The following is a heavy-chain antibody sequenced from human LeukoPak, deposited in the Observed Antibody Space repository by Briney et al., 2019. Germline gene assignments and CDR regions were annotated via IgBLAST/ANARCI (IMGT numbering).Heavy chain of an antibody. J-gene: IGHJ4*02. CDR2: IHHSGSI. D-gene: IGHD1-26*01. CDR1: DYSISSVYY. V-gene: IGHV4-38-2*01. CDR3: AGGIVGVHAY. Sequence: PSETRSLTCAVSDYSISSVYYWGWIRQPPGKGLEWIGNIHHSGSIYYDPSLKSRVTISLDTSKNQFSLKVTSVTAADTAVYYCAGGIVGVHAYWGQGTLVTVSS.